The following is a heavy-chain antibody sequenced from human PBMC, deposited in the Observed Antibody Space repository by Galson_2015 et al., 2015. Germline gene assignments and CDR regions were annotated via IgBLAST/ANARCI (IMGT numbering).Heavy chain of an antibody. J-gene: IGHJ6*02. D-gene: IGHD1-26*01. CDR1: GGSFSGYY. V-gene: IGHV4-34*01. CDR2: IDHSGYT. Sequence: ETLSLTCAVSGGSFSGYYWSWIRQPPGKGLEWIGEIDHSGYTNYSPSLKSRVTISVDTSKNQFSLKLSSVTAADTAVYYCARGPGVGPRDNYYYNMDVWGQGTTVTVPS. CDR3: ARGPGVGPRDNYYYNMDV.